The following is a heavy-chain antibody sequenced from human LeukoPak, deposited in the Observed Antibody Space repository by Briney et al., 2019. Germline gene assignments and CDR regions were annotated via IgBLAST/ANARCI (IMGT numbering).Heavy chain of an antibody. CDR1: GFTFYKNG. CDR2: SSAGST. Sequence: GGSLRLSCAASGFTFYKNGMSWVRQAPGKGLEWVASSSAGSTYYADSVEGRFTISRDNFKDTLYLEMNSLRAEDTATYYCTKENSTWDLVLWFDSWGQGTPVTVSS. CDR3: TKENSTWDLVLWFDS. J-gene: IGHJ5*01. V-gene: IGHV3-23*01. D-gene: IGHD2/OR15-2a*01.